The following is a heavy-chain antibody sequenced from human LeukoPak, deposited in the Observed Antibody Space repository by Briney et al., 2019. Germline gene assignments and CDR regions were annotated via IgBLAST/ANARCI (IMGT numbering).Heavy chain of an antibody. CDR1: GFTFSSYA. D-gene: IGHD3-22*01. CDR3: AKDRVFHYYDRAGGYYFDY. V-gene: IGHV3-23*01. CDR2: ISGSGGST. J-gene: IGHJ4*02. Sequence: PGGSLRLSCAASGFTFSSYAMSWVRQAPGKGLEWVSAISGSGGSTYYADSVKGRFTISRDNSKNTLYLQMNSLRAEDTAVYYCAKDRVFHYYDRAGGYYFDYWGQGTLVTVSS.